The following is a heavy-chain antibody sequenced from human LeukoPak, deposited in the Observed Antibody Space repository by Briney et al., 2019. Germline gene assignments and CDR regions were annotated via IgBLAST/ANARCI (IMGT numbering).Heavy chain of an antibody. Sequence: SGTLSLTCTVSGGSISSSSYYWGWIRQPPGKGLEWLGNIYYNGSTYYNPSLKSRVTISVDTSKNQFSLKLTSVTAADTAVYYCASAYGSSWSWFDPWGQ. D-gene: IGHD6-13*01. CDR1: GGSISSSSYY. J-gene: IGHJ5*02. CDR3: ASAYGSSWSWFDP. CDR2: IYYNGST. V-gene: IGHV4-39*01.